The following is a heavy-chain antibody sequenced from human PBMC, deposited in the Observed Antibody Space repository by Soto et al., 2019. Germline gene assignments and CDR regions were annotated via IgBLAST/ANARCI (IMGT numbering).Heavy chain of an antibody. CDR3: ARLDYYDSSGYQVGGMDV. J-gene: IGHJ6*02. V-gene: IGHV3-53*02. D-gene: IGHD3-22*01. CDR1: GFTISSDY. Sequence: DLVETGGGLIQPGGSLRLSCVASGFTISSDYMSWVRQAPGKGLEWVSIIYSGVTTYYADSVKGRFTISRDNSKNTLYLQMNSLRAEDTAVYYCARLDYYDSSGYQVGGMDVWGQGTTVTVSS. CDR2: IYSGVTT.